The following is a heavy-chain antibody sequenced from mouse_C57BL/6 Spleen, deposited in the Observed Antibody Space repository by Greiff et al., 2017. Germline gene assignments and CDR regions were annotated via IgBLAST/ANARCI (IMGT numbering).Heavy chain of an antibody. CDR1: GFTFSDYG. J-gene: IGHJ2*01. Sequence: DVKLVEPGGGLVQPGGSLKLSCAASGFTFSDYGMAWVRQAPRKGPEWVAFISNLAYSIYYADTVTGRFTISRENAKNTLYLEMSSLRSEDTAMYYCARTGKGHYFDYWGQGTTLTVSS. CDR3: ARTGKGHYFDY. V-gene: IGHV5-15*01. D-gene: IGHD4-1*01. CDR2: ISNLAYSI.